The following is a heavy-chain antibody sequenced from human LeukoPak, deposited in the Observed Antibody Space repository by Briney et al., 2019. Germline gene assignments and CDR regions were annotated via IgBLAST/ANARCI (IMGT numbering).Heavy chain of an antibody. CDR3: ARDLPDLTYYYDSSGLDY. CDR2: IKQDGSKK. J-gene: IGHJ4*02. CDR1: GFPFSSYW. Sequence: GGSLRLSCVASGFPFSSYWMTWVRQAPGKGLEWVANIKQDGSKKSYVDSVKGRFTISRDNAKNSVYLQMSSLRAEDTAVYYCARDLPDLTYYYDSSGLDYWGQGTLVTVSS. V-gene: IGHV3-7*03. D-gene: IGHD3-22*01.